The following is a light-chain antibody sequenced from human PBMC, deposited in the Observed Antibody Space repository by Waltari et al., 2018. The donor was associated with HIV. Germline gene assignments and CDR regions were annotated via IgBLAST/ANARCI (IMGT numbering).Light chain of an antibody. CDR1: SSDVGGYNS. V-gene: IGLV2-14*03. CDR2: DVS. Sequence: QSALTQPASVSGSPGQSITISCTGSSSDVGGYNSVSWYQPHPGKAPRLMIYDVSTRPSGVSDRFSGSKSGDTASLTISGLQAEDEADYYCESYTSTSVWVFGGGTRLTVL. J-gene: IGLJ3*02. CDR3: ESYTSTSVWV.